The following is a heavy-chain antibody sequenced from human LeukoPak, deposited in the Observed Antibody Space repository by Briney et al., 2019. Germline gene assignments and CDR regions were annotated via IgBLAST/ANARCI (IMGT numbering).Heavy chain of an antibody. CDR1: GFTFSSHS. Sequence: KTGGSLRLSCAASGFTFSSHSMNWVRQAPGKGLHWVSFISSSSSYIYYAESVKGRFTISRDNAKNSLYLQMNSLRAEDTAVYYCARGSGYNYYYFDYLGQGTLVTVSS. CDR3: ARGSGYNYYYFDY. D-gene: IGHD5-24*01. CDR2: ISSSSSYI. J-gene: IGHJ4*02. V-gene: IGHV3-21*01.